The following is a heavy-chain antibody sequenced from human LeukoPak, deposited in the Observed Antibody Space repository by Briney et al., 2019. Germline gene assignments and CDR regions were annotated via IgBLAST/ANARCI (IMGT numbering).Heavy chain of an antibody. CDR3: ARDSGMLPYFDY. J-gene: IGHJ4*02. Sequence: SETLSLTCTVSGGSISSGSYYWSWIRQPAGKGLEWIGRIYTSGSTSYNPSLKSRVTISVDTSKNQFSLKLSSVTAADTAVYYCARDSGMLPYFDYWGQGTLVTVSS. D-gene: IGHD3-10*02. CDR2: IYTSGST. CDR1: GGSISSGSYY. V-gene: IGHV4-61*02.